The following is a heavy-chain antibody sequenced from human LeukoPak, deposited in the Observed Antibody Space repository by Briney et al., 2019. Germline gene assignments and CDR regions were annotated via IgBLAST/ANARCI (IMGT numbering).Heavy chain of an antibody. D-gene: IGHD3-3*01. J-gene: IGHJ4*02. Sequence: GGSLRLSCAASGFTFSSYGMHWVRQAPGKGLEWAAFIRYDGSNKYYADSVKGRFTISRDNSKNTLYLQMNSLRAEDTAVYYCAREPSITIFGVVTSYYFDYWGQGTLVTVSS. V-gene: IGHV3-30*02. CDR3: AREPSITIFGVVTSYYFDY. CDR2: IRYDGSNK. CDR1: GFTFSSYG.